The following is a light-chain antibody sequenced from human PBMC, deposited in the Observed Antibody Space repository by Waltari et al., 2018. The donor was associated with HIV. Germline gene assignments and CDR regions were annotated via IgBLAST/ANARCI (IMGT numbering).Light chain of an antibody. CDR3: VLYMGSGISV. J-gene: IGLJ3*02. V-gene: IGLV8-61*01. CDR2: NTN. Sequence: QTVVTQGPSFSVSPGGTVTLTCGLSSGSVSTSYYPSWYQQTPGQAPRTLIYNTNTRSAGVPDRVSGSILGNKAALTSAGAQADDESDYYCVLYMGSGISVFGGGTKLTVL. CDR1: SGSVSTSYY.